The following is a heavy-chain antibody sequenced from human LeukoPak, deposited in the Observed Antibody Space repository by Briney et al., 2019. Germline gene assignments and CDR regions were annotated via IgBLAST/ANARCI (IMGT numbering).Heavy chain of an antibody. CDR3: ARGRSVSGTPEFDY. J-gene: IGHJ4*02. CDR1: GFTFSSRDW. Sequence: GGSLRLSCVASGFTFSSRDWMTWVRQAPGKGLEWVANIKQDGSEKNYVDSVKGRFTISRDNAKNSLYLQLNSLRAEDTAVFYCARGRSVSGTPEFDYWGQGTLVTVSS. V-gene: IGHV3-7*01. D-gene: IGHD6-19*01. CDR2: IKQDGSEK.